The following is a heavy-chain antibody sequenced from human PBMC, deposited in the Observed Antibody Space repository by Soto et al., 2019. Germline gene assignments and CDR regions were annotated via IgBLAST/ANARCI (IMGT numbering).Heavy chain of an antibody. V-gene: IGHV4-31*03. CDR2: IYYTGST. CDR3: ARDEEVNYADYGGSDHYYGMDV. D-gene: IGHD4-17*01. Sequence: QVQLQESGPGLVKPSQTLSLTCTVSGGSISSGGYYWSWIRQHPGKGLEWIGYIYYTGSTYYNPCLKSRVTISVDTSKNQFSLKLTSVTAADTAVYYCARDEEVNYADYGGSDHYYGMDVWGQGTTVTVSS. CDR1: GGSISSGGYY. J-gene: IGHJ6*02.